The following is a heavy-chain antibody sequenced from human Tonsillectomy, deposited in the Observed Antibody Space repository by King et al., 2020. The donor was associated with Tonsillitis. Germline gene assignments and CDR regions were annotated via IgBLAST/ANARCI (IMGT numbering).Heavy chain of an antibody. CDR2: TRIKANSYTT. D-gene: IGHD3-10*01. V-gene: IGHV3-72*01. CDR3: TRVTLIYYLDY. CDR1: GFTFSDHY. Sequence: VQLVESGGGLVQPGGSLRLSCAASGFTFSDHYMDWVRQAPGKGLEWVGRTRIKANSYTTEYAASVKGRFTISRDDSKNSVYLHMNSLKSEDTAVYYCTRVTLIYYLDYWGQGTLVTVSS. J-gene: IGHJ4*02.